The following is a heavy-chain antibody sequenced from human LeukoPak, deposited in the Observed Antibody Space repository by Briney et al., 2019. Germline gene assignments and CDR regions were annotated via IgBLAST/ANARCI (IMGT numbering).Heavy chain of an antibody. V-gene: IGHV4-39*07. D-gene: IGHD6-13*01. CDR2: VSYTGNT. Sequence: SETLSLTCTVSGGSVSTSGYYWGWIRQPPGKGLEWIGSVSYTGNTYYNPSLKSRVTISVDTSKNQFSLKLSSVTAADTAVYYCARGVLYSSIIREWGQGTLVTVSS. J-gene: IGHJ4*02. CDR3: ARGVLYSSIIRE. CDR1: GGSVSTSGYY.